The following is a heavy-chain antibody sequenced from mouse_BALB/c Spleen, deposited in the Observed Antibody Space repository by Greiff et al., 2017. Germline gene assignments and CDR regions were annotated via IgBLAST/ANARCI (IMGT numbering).Heavy chain of an antibody. J-gene: IGHJ1*01. CDR3: ASTDWYFDV. Sequence: VQLQQSGAELAKPGASVKMSCKASGYTFTSYWMHWVKQRPGQGLEWIGYINPSTGYTEYNQKFKDKATLTADKSSSTAYMQLSSLTSEDSAVYYCASTDWYFDVWGAGTTVTVSS. V-gene: IGHV1-7*01. CDR1: GYTFTSYW. CDR2: INPSTGYT.